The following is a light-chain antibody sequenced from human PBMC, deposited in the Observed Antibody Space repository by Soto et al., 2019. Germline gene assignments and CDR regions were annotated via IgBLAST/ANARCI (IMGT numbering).Light chain of an antibody. CDR3: CSYAGTNRGWV. V-gene: IGLV2-23*01. CDR1: STDVGIFNL. CDR2: EGS. J-gene: IGLJ3*02. Sequence: QSALTQPASVSGYPGQSVTISCTGTSTDVGIFNLVSWYQQHPGKAPKLMIYEGSKRPSRVSNRFSGSKSGGTASLTISGLQAEDEADYYCCSYAGTNRGWVFGGGTQLTVL.